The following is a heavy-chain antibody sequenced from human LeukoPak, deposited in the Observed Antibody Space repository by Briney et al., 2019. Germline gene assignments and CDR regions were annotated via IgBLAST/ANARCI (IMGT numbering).Heavy chain of an antibody. V-gene: IGHV3-7*01. D-gene: IGHD2/OR15-2a*01. J-gene: IGHJ4*02. Sequence: GGSLRLSCAASGCMLSNYWMNWVRQAPGKGLEWVANVRQDGSQIRYVDSVKGRFTIARDNAKNSLYLQMNSLRVEDTGVYYYARHPETKSAYFPSWGQRTLVTVSS. CDR1: GCMLSNYW. CDR3: ARHPETKSAYFPS. CDR2: VRQDGSQI.